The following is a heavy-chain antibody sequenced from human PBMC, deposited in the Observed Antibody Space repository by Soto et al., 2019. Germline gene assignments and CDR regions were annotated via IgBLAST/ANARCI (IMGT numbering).Heavy chain of an antibody. J-gene: IGHJ6*02. CDR3: ARGRGAVAGTRYYYYGMDV. D-gene: IGHD6-19*01. CDR2: INHSGST. V-gene: IGHV4-34*01. CDR1: GGSFSGYY. Sequence: SETLSLTCAVYGGSFSGYYWSWIRQPPGKGLEWIGEINHSGSTNYNPSLKSRVTISVDTSKNQFFLKLSSVTAADTAVYYCARGRGAVAGTRYYYYGMDVWGQATTVTVSS.